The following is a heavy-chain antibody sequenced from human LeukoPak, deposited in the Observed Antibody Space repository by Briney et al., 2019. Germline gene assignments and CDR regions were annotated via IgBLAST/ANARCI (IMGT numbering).Heavy chain of an antibody. CDR1: GFTFSSHW. D-gene: IGHD2-2*01. J-gene: IGHJ4*02. CDR2: INSDGSST. V-gene: IGHV3-74*01. Sequence: GGSLRLSCAASGFTFSSHWMHWVRRAPGKGLVWVSRINSDGSSTSYADSVKGRFTISKDNAKNTLYLQMNSLRAEDTAVYYCAEGPYTSFVDYWGQGTLVTVSS. CDR3: AEGPYTSFVDY.